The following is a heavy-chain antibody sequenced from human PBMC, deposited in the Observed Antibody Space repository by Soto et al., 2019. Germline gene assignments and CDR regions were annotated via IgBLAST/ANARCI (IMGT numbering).Heavy chain of an antibody. J-gene: IGHJ3*02. CDR1: GFTFSSYS. V-gene: IGHV3-21*01. D-gene: IGHD5-18*01. Sequence: GGSLRRSCAASGFTFSSYSMNWVRQAPGKGLEWVSSISSSSYIYYADSVKGRFTISRDNAKNSLYLQMNSLRAEDTAVYYCARDYAEVDGYSYGYWNGGAFDIWGQGTMVT. CDR3: ARDYAEVDGYSYGYWNGGAFDI. CDR2: ISSSSYI.